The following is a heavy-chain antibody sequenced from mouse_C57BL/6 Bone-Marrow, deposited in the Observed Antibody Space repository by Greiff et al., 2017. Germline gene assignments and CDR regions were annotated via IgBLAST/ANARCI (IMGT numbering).Heavy chain of an antibody. D-gene: IGHD2-5*01. V-gene: IGHV1-50*01. CDR3: ARYSKGYFDV. Sequence: QVQLQQPGAELVKPGASVKLSCKASGYTFTSYWMQWVKQRPGQGLEWIGEIDPSDSYTNYNQKFKGKATLTVDTSSSTAYMQLSSLTSEDSAVYYCARYSKGYFDVWGTGTTVTVSS. CDR1: GYTFTSYW. J-gene: IGHJ1*03. CDR2: IDPSDSYT.